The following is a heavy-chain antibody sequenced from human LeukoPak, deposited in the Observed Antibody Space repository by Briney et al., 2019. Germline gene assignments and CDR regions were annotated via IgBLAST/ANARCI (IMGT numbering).Heavy chain of an antibody. CDR2: INWNGGST. D-gene: IGHD6-13*01. Sequence: AGSLRLSCAASGFTFGDYDMSWVRQAPGKGLEWVSGINWNGGSTGYADFVKGRFTISSDNAKNPLYLQMNSLRAEDTALYYWARTQAAAGGYWGQGTLVTVSS. J-gene: IGHJ4*02. CDR3: ARTQAAAGGY. V-gene: IGHV3-20*04. CDR1: GFTFGDYD.